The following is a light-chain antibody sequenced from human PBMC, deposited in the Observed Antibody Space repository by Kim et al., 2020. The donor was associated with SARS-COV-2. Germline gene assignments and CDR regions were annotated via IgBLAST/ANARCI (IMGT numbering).Light chain of an antibody. J-gene: IGKJ1*01. CDR3: KQYGSSLWT. Sequence: APEERETHTCRDSQSVSKIDLARFQQRPGQANRLLIDGASRRATGIPDRFSGSGSGTDFTLIISRLEPEDFAVYYWKQYGSSLWTFSEGTREDI. CDR1: QSVSKID. V-gene: IGKV3-20*01. CDR2: GAS.